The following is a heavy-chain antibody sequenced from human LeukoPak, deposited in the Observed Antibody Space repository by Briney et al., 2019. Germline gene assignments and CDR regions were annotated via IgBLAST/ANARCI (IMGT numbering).Heavy chain of an antibody. Sequence: PSETLSLTCTVSRGSINSYYWSWIRQPPGKGLEWIGYLYSSGSTNYNPSLKSRVTISVDTSKNQFSLKLSSVTAADTALYYCARGRGYDILTGYDTFDIWGQGTMVTVSS. J-gene: IGHJ3*02. CDR3: ARGRGYDILTGYDTFDI. D-gene: IGHD3-9*01. CDR1: RGSINSYY. V-gene: IGHV4-59*01. CDR2: LYSSGST.